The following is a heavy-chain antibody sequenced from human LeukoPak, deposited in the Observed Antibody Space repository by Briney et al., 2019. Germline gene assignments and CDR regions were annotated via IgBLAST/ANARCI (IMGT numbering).Heavy chain of an antibody. CDR3: ARGTGSSWSGYGMDV. CDR2: IYYSGST. Sequence: PSETLSLTCAVYGGSFGDYYWTWVRQPPGKGLEWIGYIYYSGSTNYNPSLKSRVTISVDTSKNQFSLKLSSVTAADTAVYYCARGTGSSWSGYGMDVWGQGTTVTVSS. CDR1: GGSFGDYY. V-gene: IGHV4-59*01. D-gene: IGHD6-13*01. J-gene: IGHJ6*02.